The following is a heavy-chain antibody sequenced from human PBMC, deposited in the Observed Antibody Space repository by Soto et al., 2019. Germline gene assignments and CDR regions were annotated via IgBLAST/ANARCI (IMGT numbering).Heavy chain of an antibody. D-gene: IGHD4-17*01. CDR2: IFFSGST. J-gene: IGHJ4*02. CDR3: VRLDYGDYAFDQ. CDR1: GGSIRSSDYY. Sequence: QVQLQESGPGLMKSSQTLSLTCTVSGGSIRSSDYYWNWIRQPPGKGLEWIGYIFFSGSTDYNPSLRSRVXXXGXXSKNQFSLKLSSVPAADTAVYYCVRLDYGDYAFDQWGQGTLVTVSS. V-gene: IGHV4-30-4*01.